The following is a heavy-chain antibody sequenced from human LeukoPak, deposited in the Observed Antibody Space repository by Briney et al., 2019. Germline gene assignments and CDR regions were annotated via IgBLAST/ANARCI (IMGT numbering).Heavy chain of an antibody. J-gene: IGHJ4*02. Sequence: ASVKVSCKASGGTFSSYGISWVRQAPGQGLEWMGWISAYNGNTNYAQKLQGRATMTTDTSTSTAYMELRSLRSDDTAVYYCARDMGPEYYDSSGSSPFDYWGQGTLVTVSS. V-gene: IGHV1-18*01. CDR1: GGTFSSYG. CDR3: ARDMGPEYYDSSGSSPFDY. CDR2: ISAYNGNT. D-gene: IGHD3-22*01.